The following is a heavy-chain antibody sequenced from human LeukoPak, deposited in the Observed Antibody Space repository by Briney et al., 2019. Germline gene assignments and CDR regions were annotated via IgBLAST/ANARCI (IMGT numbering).Heavy chain of an antibody. CDR1: GGSISSGGYS. CDR3: ARDLGSLFDY. V-gene: IGHV4-61*08. CDR2: IYYSGST. D-gene: IGHD1-26*01. J-gene: IGHJ4*02. Sequence: SQALSLTCAVSGGSISSGGYSWSWIRQPPGKGLEWIGYIYYSGSTNYNPSLKSRVTISVDTSKNQFSLKLSSVTAADTAVYYCARDLGSLFDYWGQGTLVTVSS.